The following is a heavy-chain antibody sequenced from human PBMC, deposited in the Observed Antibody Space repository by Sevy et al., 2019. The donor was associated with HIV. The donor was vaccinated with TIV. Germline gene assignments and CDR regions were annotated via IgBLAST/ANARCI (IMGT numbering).Heavy chain of an antibody. J-gene: IGHJ4*02. CDR2: ISPHNGDT. CDR3: ARAYCSGGSCYSLAY. D-gene: IGHD2-15*01. CDR1: GYSFTTYR. V-gene: IGHV1-18*01. Sequence: ASVKVSCKASGYSFTTYRITWLRQAPGQGLEWMGWISPHNGDTNYVQNLQGRVTMITDTSTSTAYMELRSLRSDDTAVYDCARAYCSGGSCYSLAYWGQGTRVTVSS.